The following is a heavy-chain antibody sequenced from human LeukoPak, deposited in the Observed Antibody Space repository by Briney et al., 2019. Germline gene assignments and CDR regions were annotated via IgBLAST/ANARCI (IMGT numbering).Heavy chain of an antibody. CDR1: GGSISSYY. CDR3: ARSGSYYLSFDY. V-gene: IGHV4-59*01. Sequence: SETLSLTCTVSGGSISSYYWSWIRQPPGKGLEWIGYIYYSGSTNYNPSLKSRVTISVDTSKNQFSLKLSSVTAADTAVYYCARSGSYYLSFDYWGQGTLVTVSS. CDR2: IYYSGST. J-gene: IGHJ4*02. D-gene: IGHD1-26*01.